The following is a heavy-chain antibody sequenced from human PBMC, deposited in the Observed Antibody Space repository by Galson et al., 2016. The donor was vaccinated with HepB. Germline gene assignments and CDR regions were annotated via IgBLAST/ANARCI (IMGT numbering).Heavy chain of an antibody. D-gene: IGHD6-13*01. CDR1: GFTFSNYA. Sequence: SLRLSCAASGFTFSNYAMNWVRKAPGKGLERVSWISGSGGITYYADSVKGRLTISRDNSKNTLYLQMISLRAEDTAVYYCAKRGQQLVNDAFDVWGQGTLVAVSS. CDR2: ISGSGGIT. CDR3: AKRGQQLVNDAFDV. V-gene: IGHV3-23*01. J-gene: IGHJ3*01.